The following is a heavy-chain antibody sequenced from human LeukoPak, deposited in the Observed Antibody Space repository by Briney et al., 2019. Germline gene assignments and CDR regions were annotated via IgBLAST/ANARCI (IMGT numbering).Heavy chain of an antibody. CDR2: IYYSGST. J-gene: IGHJ3*02. V-gene: IGHV4-59*01. Sequence: MASETLSLTCTVSGGSISSYYWSWIRQPPGKGLEWIGYIYYSGSTNYNPSLKSRVTISVDTSKNQFSLKLSSVTAADTAVYYCATGSGIAAAGPSVWAFDIWGQGTMVTVSS. CDR3: ATGSGIAAAGPSVWAFDI. D-gene: IGHD6-13*01. CDR1: GGSISSYY.